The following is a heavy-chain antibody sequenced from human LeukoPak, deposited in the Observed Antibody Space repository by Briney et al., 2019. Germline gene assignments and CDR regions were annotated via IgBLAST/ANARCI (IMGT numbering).Heavy chain of an antibody. Sequence: GGSLRLSCAASGLIVSNAWMTWVRQAPGKGLEWVGRIKSKTDGGTTDYAAPVKGRFTISRDDSKNTVSLQMNSLKTEDTAVYYCTTDWGYFDHWGQGTLVTVSS. D-gene: IGHD3-16*01. CDR2: IKSKTDGGTT. V-gene: IGHV3-15*01. J-gene: IGHJ4*02. CDR3: TTDWGYFDH. CDR1: GLIVSNAW.